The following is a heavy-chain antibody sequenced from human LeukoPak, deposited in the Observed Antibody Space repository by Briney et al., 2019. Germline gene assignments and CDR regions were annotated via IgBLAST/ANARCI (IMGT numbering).Heavy chain of an antibody. J-gene: IGHJ4*02. D-gene: IGHD3-22*01. Sequence: KESGPALVKPTQTLTLTCTFSGFSLSTSGMRVSWIRQPPGKALEWLARIDWDDGRFYSTSLKTRLTISKDTSRNQVVLTMTNMDPVDTATYYCAQTYYYDSRNSYYFDYWGQGTLVTVSS. V-gene: IGHV2-70*04. CDR1: GFSLSTSGMR. CDR2: IDWDDGR. CDR3: AQTYYYDSRNSYYFDY.